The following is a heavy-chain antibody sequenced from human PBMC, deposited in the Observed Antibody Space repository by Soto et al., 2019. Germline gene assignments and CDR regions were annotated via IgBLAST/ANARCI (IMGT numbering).Heavy chain of an antibody. V-gene: IGHV3-66*01. D-gene: IGHD3-3*01. Sequence: GGSLRLSCAASGFTVSSNYMSWVRQAPGKGLEWVSVIYSGGSTYYADSVKGRFTISRDNSKKTLYLQMNSLRAEDTAVYYCARGTFWSGYPSDDYWGQGTLVTVSS. CDR1: GFTVSSNY. J-gene: IGHJ4*02. CDR3: ARGTFWSGYPSDDY. CDR2: IYSGGST.